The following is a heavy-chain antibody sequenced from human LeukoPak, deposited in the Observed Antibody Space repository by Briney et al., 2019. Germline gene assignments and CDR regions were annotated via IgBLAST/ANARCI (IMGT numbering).Heavy chain of an antibody. CDR3: ASEGWEERYFDY. CDR1: GFTFSNYA. Sequence: GGSLRLSCVASGFTFSNYAMHWVRQAPGKGLEWVAVISYDGSKKDYADSVKGRFTISRDNTKNSLYLQMNSLRADDTAVYYCASEGWEERYFDYWGQGTLVTVSS. V-gene: IGHV3-30*04. D-gene: IGHD1-26*01. J-gene: IGHJ4*02. CDR2: ISYDGSKK.